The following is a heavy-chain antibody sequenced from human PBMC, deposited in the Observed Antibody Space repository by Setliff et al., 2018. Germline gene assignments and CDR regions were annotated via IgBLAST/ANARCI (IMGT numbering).Heavy chain of an antibody. Sequence: SVKVSCKASGYPFTNYGITWVRQAPGQGLEWMGGIIPIFGTTTYAQKFLGRVTITTDESSSTGYMELSSLRSEDTAVYFCARESVVVVTTTNYYYYIDVWGEGTTVTVSS. CDR2: IIPIFGTT. V-gene: IGHV1-69*05. J-gene: IGHJ6*03. CDR3: ARESVVVVTTTNYYYYIDV. D-gene: IGHD2-21*02. CDR1: GYPFTNYG.